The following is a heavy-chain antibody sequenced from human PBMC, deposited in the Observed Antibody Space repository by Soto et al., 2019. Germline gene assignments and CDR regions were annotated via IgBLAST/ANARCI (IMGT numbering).Heavy chain of an antibody. Sequence: PGGSLRLSCTASGFTFTSYWMGWFRQAPGKGLEWVANIRQDGSEKYYVDSVKGRFTISRDNAKNSLYLQMNSLRAEDTAVYHCAIATIAMHIVAAYFDYWGQGTLVTVSS. CDR1: GFTFTSYW. J-gene: IGHJ4*02. V-gene: IGHV3-7*01. CDR3: AIATIAMHIVAAYFDY. D-gene: IGHD6-13*01. CDR2: IRQDGSEK.